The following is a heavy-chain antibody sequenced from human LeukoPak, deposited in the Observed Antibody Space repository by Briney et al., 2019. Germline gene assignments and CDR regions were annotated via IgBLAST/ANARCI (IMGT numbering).Heavy chain of an antibody. V-gene: IGHV1-46*01. D-gene: IGHD6-13*01. CDR2: IDPSGGST. CDR1: GYTFTSYY. Sequence: ASVKVSCKASGYTFTSYYMHWVRQAPGQGLEWMGIIDPSGGSTTYAQKFQGRVTMTRDTSTSTVSMELSSLRSEDTAVYYCAREERAAAGHYYYYYGMDAWGQGTTVTVSS. CDR3: AREERAAAGHYYYYYGMDA. J-gene: IGHJ6*02.